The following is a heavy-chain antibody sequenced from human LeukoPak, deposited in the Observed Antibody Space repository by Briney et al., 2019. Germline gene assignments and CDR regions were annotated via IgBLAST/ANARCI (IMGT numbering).Heavy chain of an antibody. Sequence: TGRSLRLSCSASGFTFSSYAMHWVRQAPGKGLEWVAVISYDGGYKYYADSVKGRLTISRDNSKNTLSLQMNGLRAEDTSVYYCARGQRRHIDMAPSFDYWGQGTLVTVSS. CDR1: GFTFSSYA. J-gene: IGHJ4*02. D-gene: IGHD5-24*01. CDR2: ISYDGGYK. CDR3: ARGQRRHIDMAPSFDY. V-gene: IGHV3-30*04.